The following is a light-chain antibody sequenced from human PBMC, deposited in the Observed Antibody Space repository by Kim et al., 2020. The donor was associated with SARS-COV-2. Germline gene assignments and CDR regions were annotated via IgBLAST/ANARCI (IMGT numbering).Light chain of an antibody. J-gene: IGLJ3*02. Sequence: PGGTVTLSWSVSAGAVTRNSQPNWLQQKPGQAARTLIYGTNKRLSWTPARFSGSLLGDKAALTLSNVQPEDEAEYYCLLYYPGAWVFGGGTQLTVL. V-gene: IGLV7-43*01. CDR1: AGAVTRNSQ. CDR3: LLYYPGAWV. CDR2: GTN.